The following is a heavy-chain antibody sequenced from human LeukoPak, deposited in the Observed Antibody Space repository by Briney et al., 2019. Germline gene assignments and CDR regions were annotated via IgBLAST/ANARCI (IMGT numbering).Heavy chain of an antibody. V-gene: IGHV3-64D*06. CDR3: VGIAFKHYFDY. CDR1: GFTFSSYA. CDR2: ISSNGGST. D-gene: IGHD2-21*01. J-gene: IGHJ4*02. Sequence: PGESLRLSCSASGFTFSSYAMHWVRQAPGKGLEYVSAISSNGGSTYYADSVKGRFTISRDNSKNTLYLQMSSLRAEDTAVYYCVGIAFKHYFDYWGQGTLVTVSS.